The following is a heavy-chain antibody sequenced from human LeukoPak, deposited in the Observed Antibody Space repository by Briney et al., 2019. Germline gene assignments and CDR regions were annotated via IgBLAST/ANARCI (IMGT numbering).Heavy chain of an antibody. CDR3: AKVDGYSSGPVDY. CDR1: GGSISSGGYY. D-gene: IGHD6-19*01. CDR2: IYYSGST. Sequence: SETLSLTCTVSGGSISSGGYYWSWIHQHPGKGLEWIGYIYYSGSTYYNPSLKSRVTISVDTSKNQFSLKLSSVTAADTAVYYCAKVDGYSSGPVDYWGQGTLVTVSS. V-gene: IGHV4-31*03. J-gene: IGHJ4*02.